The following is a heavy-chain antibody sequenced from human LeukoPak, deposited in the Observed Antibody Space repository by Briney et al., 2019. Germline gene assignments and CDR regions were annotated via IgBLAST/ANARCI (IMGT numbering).Heavy chain of an antibody. V-gene: IGHV3-23*01. J-gene: IGHJ6*03. CDR1: GFTFSTHW. CDR2: ISGSGGST. D-gene: IGHD2-2*01. Sequence: GGSLRLSCAASGFTFSTHWMSWVRQAPGKGLEWVSAISGSGGSTYYADSVKGRFTISRDTSKNTLYLQMNSLRAEDTAVYYCAKDAGYCSTTSCYPYYMDVWGRGTTVTVSS. CDR3: AKDAGYCSTTSCYPYYMDV.